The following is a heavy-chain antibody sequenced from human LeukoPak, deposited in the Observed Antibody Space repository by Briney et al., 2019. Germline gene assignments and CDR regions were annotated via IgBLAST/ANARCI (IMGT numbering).Heavy chain of an antibody. V-gene: IGHV3-21*01. J-gene: IGHJ4*02. D-gene: IGHD6-13*01. Sequence: GGSLRLSCAASGFTFSSYAMSWVRQAPGKGLEWVSAISSTGAYIYYADSLKGRFTISRDNAKNSLYLQRNSLRADDTAVYYCARGLAAAGTRGPYWGQGTLVTVSS. CDR2: ISSTGAYI. CDR1: GFTFSSYA. CDR3: ARGLAAAGTRGPY.